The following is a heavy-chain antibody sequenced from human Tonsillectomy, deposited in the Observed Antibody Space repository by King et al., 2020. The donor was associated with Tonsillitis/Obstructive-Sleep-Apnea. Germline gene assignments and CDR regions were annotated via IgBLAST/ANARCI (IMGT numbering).Heavy chain of an antibody. J-gene: IGHJ4*02. Sequence: VQLQESGPGLVKPSQTLSLTCTVSGGSISSGGYYWSWIRQHPGKGLAWIGYIHDSGSTYYNPSLKSRDTISVDTSKNQFSLKLSSVTAADTAVYYCAGEVTTGAFDYWGQGSQVTVSS. CDR2: IHDSGST. CDR1: GGSISSGGYY. D-gene: IGHD4-17*01. CDR3: AGEVTTGAFDY. V-gene: IGHV4-31*03.